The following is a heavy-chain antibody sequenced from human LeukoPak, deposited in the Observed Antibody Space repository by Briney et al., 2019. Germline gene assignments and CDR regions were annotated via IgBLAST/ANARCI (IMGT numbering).Heavy chain of an antibody. J-gene: IGHJ3*02. D-gene: IGHD3-22*01. CDR2: IIPIFGIA. Sequence: SVTVSCKASGGTVSSYAISWVRQAPGQGLEWMGRIIPIFGIANNAQKFQGRRTITADKSTSTAYMELSSLRSEDTAVYYCARPINYYDSSGEGVYAFDIWGQGTVVTVSS. V-gene: IGHV1-69*04. CDR3: ARPINYYDSSGEGVYAFDI. CDR1: GGTVSSYA.